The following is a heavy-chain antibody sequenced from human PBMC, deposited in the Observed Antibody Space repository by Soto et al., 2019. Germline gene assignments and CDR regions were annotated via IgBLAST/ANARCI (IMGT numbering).Heavy chain of an antibody. J-gene: IGHJ4*02. D-gene: IGHD4-4*01. CDR3: ATNEGRFVYSFDY. V-gene: IGHV1-69*13. CDR1: GVTFSRQD. CDR2: IIPIFGTP. Sequence: GASVKVSCNASGVTFSRQDMRWVRQAPGQGLEWMGGIIPIFGTPQYAEKFQDRVTITADESTSTAYMELSSLTSEDTAVYYCATNEGRFVYSFDYWGQGTLVTVS.